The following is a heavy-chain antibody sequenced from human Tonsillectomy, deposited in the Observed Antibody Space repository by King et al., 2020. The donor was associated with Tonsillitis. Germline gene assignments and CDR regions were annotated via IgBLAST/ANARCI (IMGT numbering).Heavy chain of an antibody. CDR1: GGSIISSTYY. CDR2: IYYSGST. J-gene: IGHJ2*01. D-gene: IGHD5-24*01. V-gene: IGHV4-39*01. Sequence: QLQESGPGLVKPSETLSLTCTVSGGSIISSTYYWGWIRQPPGKGLEWIGSIYYSGSTYYNPSLKSRVTISVDTSKNQFSLKLNSVTAADTAVFYCARHFWSGGDGYNSWYFDLWGRGTLVTVSS. CDR3: ARHFWSGGDGYNSWYFDL.